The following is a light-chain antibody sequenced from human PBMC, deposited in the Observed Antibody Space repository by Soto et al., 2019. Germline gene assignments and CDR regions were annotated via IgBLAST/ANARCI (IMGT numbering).Light chain of an antibody. V-gene: IGKV3-15*01. CDR2: GAS. J-gene: IGKJ2*01. CDR3: QQYNDWPPSYT. Sequence: EIVMTQSPANLSVSPGERATLSCRASQSVSINLAWYQQKPGQAPRLLIYGASTRATGIPARFSGSGSGTDFTLTISSQQSEDFALYFCQQYNDWPPSYTFGQGTRLEIK. CDR1: QSVSIN.